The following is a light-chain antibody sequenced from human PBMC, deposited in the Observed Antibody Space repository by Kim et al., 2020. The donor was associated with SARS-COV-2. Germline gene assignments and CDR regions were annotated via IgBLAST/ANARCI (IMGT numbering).Light chain of an antibody. J-gene: IGLJ2*01. CDR3: SSYTTSSTSYVV. CDR1: SSNVGGYNY. Sequence: ITISCTGTSSNVGGYNYVSWYQQHPGKAPKLMIYDVSKRPSGVSNRFSGSKSGNTASLTISGLQAEDEADYYCSSYTTSSTSYVVFGGGTQLTVL. CDR2: DVS. V-gene: IGLV2-14*04.